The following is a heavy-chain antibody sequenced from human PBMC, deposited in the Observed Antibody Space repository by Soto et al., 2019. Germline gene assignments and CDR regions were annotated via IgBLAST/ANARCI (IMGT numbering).Heavy chain of an antibody. V-gene: IGHV3-74*01. CDR2: INTDGSST. CDR1: GFTFSRFW. Sequence: EVQLVESGGGLVQPGGSLRLSCAASGFTFSRFWMHWVRQAPGKGLVWVSRINTDGSSTTYADSVKGRFTISRDNAKNTLYLQMDSLRGEDTGVYYCTRDPGAYISTWFFYFDSWGQGTLGTVSS. CDR3: TRDPGAYISTWFFYFDS. J-gene: IGHJ4*02. D-gene: IGHD6-13*01.